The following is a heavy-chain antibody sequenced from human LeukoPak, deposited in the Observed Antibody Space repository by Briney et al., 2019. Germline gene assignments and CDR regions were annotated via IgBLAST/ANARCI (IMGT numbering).Heavy chain of an antibody. J-gene: IGHJ4*02. V-gene: IGHV1-3*01. Sequence: ASVKVSCKASGYTFTSYAMHWVGQAPGQRLEWMGWINAGNGNTKYSQKFQSRVTMTTDTSTSTAYMELRSLRSDDTAVYYCARDLKIYSNYGYFDYWGQGTLVTVSS. D-gene: IGHD4-11*01. CDR1: GYTFTSYA. CDR3: ARDLKIYSNYGYFDY. CDR2: INAGNGNT.